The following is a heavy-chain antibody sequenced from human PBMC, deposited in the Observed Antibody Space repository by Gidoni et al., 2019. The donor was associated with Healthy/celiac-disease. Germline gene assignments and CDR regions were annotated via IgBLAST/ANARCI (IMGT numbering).Heavy chain of an antibody. Sequence: SISSGSYYWSWIRQPAGKGLEWIGRIYTSGSTNYNPSLKSRVTISVDTSKNQFSLKLSSVTAADTAVYYCATIGSKTRYSNYDYWGQGTLVTVSS. CDR2: IYTSGST. D-gene: IGHD4-4*01. V-gene: IGHV4-61*02. J-gene: IGHJ4*02. CDR3: ATIGSKTRYSNYDY. CDR1: SISSGSYY.